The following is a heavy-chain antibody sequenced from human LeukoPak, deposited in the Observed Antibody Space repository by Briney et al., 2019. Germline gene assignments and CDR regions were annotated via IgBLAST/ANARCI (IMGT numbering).Heavy chain of an antibody. Sequence: PGGSLRLSCAASGFAFSSYAINWVRQAPGKGLQWVSVINNSGTSTFYAGSVKGRFTISRDNSRNTLYLQMSSLRGEDTALYFCARSLKWNLVGFDYRGQGTLVTVSS. V-gene: IGHV3-23*05. CDR3: ARSLKWNLVGFDY. CDR2: INNSGTST. CDR1: GFAFSSYA. D-gene: IGHD1-1*01. J-gene: IGHJ4*02.